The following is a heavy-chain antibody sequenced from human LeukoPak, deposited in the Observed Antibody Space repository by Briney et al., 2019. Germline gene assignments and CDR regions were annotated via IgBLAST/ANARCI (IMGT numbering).Heavy chain of an antibody. CDR1: GFTFSNYN. CDR3: ARDEYCGGDCYSD. CDR2: ISSSSSTI. D-gene: IGHD2-21*02. Sequence: GGSLRLSCAASGFTFSNYNMNWVRQAPGKGLEWVSYISSSSSTIYYADSVRGRFTISRDDAKNTLYLQMNSLRAEDTAVYYCARDEYCGGDCYSDWGQGTLVTVSS. J-gene: IGHJ4*02. V-gene: IGHV3-48*01.